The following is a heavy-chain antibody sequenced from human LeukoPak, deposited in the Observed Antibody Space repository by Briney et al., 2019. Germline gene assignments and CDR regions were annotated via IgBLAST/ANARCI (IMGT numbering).Heavy chain of an antibody. V-gene: IGHV3-11*03. D-gene: IGHD4-11*01. CDR2: ISGSSHDI. CDR1: GFTFSDYY. Sequence: GGSLRLSCAASGFTFSDYYMNWIRQTPGKGLEWLSYISGSSHDINYADSVKGRFTVSKDISKNTLSLQMNSLRAEDTAVYSCATGGNFYYSHWGQGTLVTVSS. CDR3: ATGGNFYYSH. J-gene: IGHJ1*01.